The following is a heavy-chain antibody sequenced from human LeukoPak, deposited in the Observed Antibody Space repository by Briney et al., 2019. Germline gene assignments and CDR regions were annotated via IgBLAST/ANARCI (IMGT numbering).Heavy chain of an antibody. J-gene: IGHJ3*01. CDR2: INHDGSRT. Sequence: PGGSLRLSCAGSGFTFSNAWMHWVRQAPGKGLVWVSRINHDGSRTGYADSVKGRFTISRDNVKNILYLQMNSLRAEDTALYYCVRDFYSSGGVWGQGTMVTVSS. CDR3: VRDFYSSGGV. V-gene: IGHV3-74*01. D-gene: IGHD6-19*01. CDR1: GFTFSNAW.